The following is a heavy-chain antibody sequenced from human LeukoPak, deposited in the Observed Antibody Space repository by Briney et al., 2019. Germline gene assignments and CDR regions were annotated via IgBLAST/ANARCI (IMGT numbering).Heavy chain of an antibody. CDR1: GFTFSSYA. CDR3: ARDRQYYGSGSYFTFDY. CDR2: ISGSGGST. Sequence: GGSLRLSCAASGFTFSSYAMSWVRQAPGKGLEWVSAISGSGGSTYYADSVKGRFTISRDNSKNTLYLQMNSLRAEDTAVYYCARDRQYYGSGSYFTFDYWGQGTLVTVSS. J-gene: IGHJ4*02. V-gene: IGHV3-23*01. D-gene: IGHD3-10*01.